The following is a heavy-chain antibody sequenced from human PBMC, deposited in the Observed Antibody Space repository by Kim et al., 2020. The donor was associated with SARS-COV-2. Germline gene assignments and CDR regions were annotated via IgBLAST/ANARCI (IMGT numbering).Heavy chain of an antibody. J-gene: IGHJ4*02. CDR2: IGPGADT. D-gene: IGHD1-26*01. Sequence: GGSLRLSCAASGFTFSSYSMTWVRQAPGKGLEWVSIIGPGADTHYADSVKGRFTISRDNSKSTVYLQMNSLRAEDTAVYYCAKKRVSTAGHWHFDSWGQGALVTVSS. CDR1: GFTFSSYS. CDR3: AKKRVSTAGHWHFDS. V-gene: IGHV3-23*01.